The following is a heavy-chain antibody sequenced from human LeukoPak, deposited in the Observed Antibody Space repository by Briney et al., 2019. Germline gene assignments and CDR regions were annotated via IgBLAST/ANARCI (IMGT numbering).Heavy chain of an antibody. CDR1: GFTFSSYW. D-gene: IGHD1-26*01. J-gene: IGHJ4*02. V-gene: IGHV3-7*01. Sequence: PGGSLRLSCAASGFTFSSYWMSCVREARGRGLEWVANIKQDGSERYHVESVKGRFTISRDNAKNSLYLQMNSLRAEDTAVYYCAGGNYFDHWGQGTLVTVSS. CDR2: IKQDGSER. CDR3: AGGNYFDH.